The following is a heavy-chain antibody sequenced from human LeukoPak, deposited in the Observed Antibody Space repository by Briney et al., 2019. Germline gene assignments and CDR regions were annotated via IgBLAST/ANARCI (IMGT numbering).Heavy chain of an antibody. D-gene: IGHD5-12*01. CDR1: GFTFSAFN. V-gene: IGHV3-21*01. J-gene: IGHJ6*03. CDR3: ARDPYSGGYGAYYYYYMDL. Sequence: GGSLRLSCAASGFTFSAFNMNWVRRTPGKGLEWVSSITTSSSHIFYADSVRGRFTISRDNADNSLYLQMSSLRDEDTAVYYCARDPYSGGYGAYYYYYMDLWGKGTTVTVSS. CDR2: ITTSSSHI.